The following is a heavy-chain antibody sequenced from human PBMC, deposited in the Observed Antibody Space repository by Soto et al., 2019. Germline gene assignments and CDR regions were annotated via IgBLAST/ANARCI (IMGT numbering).Heavy chain of an antibody. D-gene: IGHD3-9*01. CDR3: TTYPYYDILSGYQDGMDV. Sequence: GGSLRLSCAVSGFTFSDAWMSWVRQAPGKGLEWVGRIKSKTEGGTTDFAAPVKGRFTISRDDSKNTLYLEMNSLKTEDTAVYYCTTYPYYDILSGYQDGMDVWGQGTTVTSP. V-gene: IGHV3-15*01. CDR2: IKSKTEGGTT. CDR1: GFTFSDAW. J-gene: IGHJ6*02.